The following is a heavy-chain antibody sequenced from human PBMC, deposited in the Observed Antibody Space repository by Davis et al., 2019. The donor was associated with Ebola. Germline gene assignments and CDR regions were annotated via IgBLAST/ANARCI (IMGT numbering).Heavy chain of an antibody. CDR1: GFMFSTYV. V-gene: IGHV3-23*01. CDR2: HGTSGDT. D-gene: IGHD2-15*01. CDR3: AKDTPNIWFDV. J-gene: IGHJ3*01. Sequence: PGGSLRLSCVDSGFMFSTYVMSWVRRAPGKGLEWVSTHGTSGDTYYADSVKGRFTISRDNSKDTLHLQMNSLRVEDTAIYYCAKDTPNIWFDVWGQGTMVAVSS.